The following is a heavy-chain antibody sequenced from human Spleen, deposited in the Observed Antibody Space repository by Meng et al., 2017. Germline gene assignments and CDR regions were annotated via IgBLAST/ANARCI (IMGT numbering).Heavy chain of an antibody. CDR2: IYSGGNT. J-gene: IGHJ4*02. Sequence: GESLKISCAASGFTVSHNYMSWVRQAPGEGLEWVSVIYSGGNTYYADSVKGRFTISRDNSKNTVFLQINSLRVEDTAVYYCARSPIDTYDLSALPLDYWGQGTPVTVSS. D-gene: IGHD3-16*01. CDR1: GFTVSHNY. V-gene: IGHV3-66*02. CDR3: ARSPIDTYDLSALPLDY.